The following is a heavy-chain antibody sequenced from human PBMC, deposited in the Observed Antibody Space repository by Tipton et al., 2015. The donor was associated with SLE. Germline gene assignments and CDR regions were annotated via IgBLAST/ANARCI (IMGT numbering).Heavy chain of an antibody. CDR3: ARVGAAAGLYFDY. Sequence: TLSLTCTVSGGSISSGGYYWSWIRQHPGKGLEWIGYIYYSGSTYYNPSLKSRVTISVDTSKNQFSLKLSSVTAADTAVYYCARVGAAAGLYFDYWGQGTLVTVSS. CDR2: IYYSGST. J-gene: IGHJ4*02. V-gene: IGHV4-31*03. CDR1: GGSISSGGYY. D-gene: IGHD6-13*01.